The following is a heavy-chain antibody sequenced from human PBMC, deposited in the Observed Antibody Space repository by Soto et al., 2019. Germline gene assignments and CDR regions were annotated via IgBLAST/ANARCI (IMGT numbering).Heavy chain of an antibody. CDR1: GSTFSSSA. CDR3: AADPHLSPYFGYLSS. J-gene: IGHJ3*01. V-gene: IGHV1-58*01. Sequence: SVKVSCKASGSTFSSSAVQWVRQARGQRLEWIGWIVVGSGNTNYAQKFQERVTITRDMSTNTAYMELSSLRSEDTAVYYCAADPHLSPYFGYLSSWGQGTMVTVSS. D-gene: IGHD3-9*01. CDR2: IVVGSGNT.